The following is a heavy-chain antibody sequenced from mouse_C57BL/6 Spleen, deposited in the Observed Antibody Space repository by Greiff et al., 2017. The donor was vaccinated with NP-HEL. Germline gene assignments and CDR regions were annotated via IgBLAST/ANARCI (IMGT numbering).Heavy chain of an antibody. CDR2: INSDGGST. CDR1: EYEFPSHD. D-gene: IGHD3-2*02. Sequence: EVQLQQSGGGLVQPGESLKLSCESNEYEFPSHDMSWVRKTPEKRLELVAAINSDGGSTYYPDTMERRFIISRDNTQKTLYLQMSSLRSEDTALYYCERHGSSGYPFAYWGQGTLVTVSA. J-gene: IGHJ3*01. CDR3: ERHGSSGYPFAY. V-gene: IGHV5-2*01.